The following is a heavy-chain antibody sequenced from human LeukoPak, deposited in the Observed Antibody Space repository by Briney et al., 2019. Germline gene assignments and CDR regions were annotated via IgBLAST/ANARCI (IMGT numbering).Heavy chain of an antibody. Sequence: SETLSLTCTVSGGSISSYYWSWIRQPPGEGLEWIGYIYYSGSTNYNPSLKSRVTISVDTSKNQFSLKLSSVTAADTAVYYCARGRTTYDYVWGSYRPPDYWGQGTLVTVSS. D-gene: IGHD3-16*02. CDR1: GGSISSYY. CDR3: ARGRTTYDYVWGSYRPPDY. V-gene: IGHV4-59*12. J-gene: IGHJ4*02. CDR2: IYYSGST.